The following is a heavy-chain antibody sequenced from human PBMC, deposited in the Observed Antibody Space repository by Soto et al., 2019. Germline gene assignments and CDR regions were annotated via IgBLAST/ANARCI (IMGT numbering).Heavy chain of an antibody. CDR2: ITTSSSFR. CDR1: GFTFSTYS. CDR3: ARDLGVALATLTLAL. V-gene: IGHV3-21*01. Sequence: PGGSLRLSCAASGFTFSTYSMNWVRQAPGKGLEWVSDITTSSSFRFYADSVKGRFTISRDDAKNSLYLQMNSLRAEDTGVYYCARDLGVALATLTLALWGQGTLVTVSS. D-gene: IGHD2-21*01. J-gene: IGHJ4*02.